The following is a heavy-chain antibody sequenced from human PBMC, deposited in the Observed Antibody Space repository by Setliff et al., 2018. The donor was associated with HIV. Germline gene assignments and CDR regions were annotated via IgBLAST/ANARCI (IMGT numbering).Heavy chain of an antibody. CDR3: ASGCLIGGSGPCRNFEF. V-gene: IGHV1-46*01. Sequence: GASVKVSCKASGYTFTSYYMHWVRQAPGQGLEWMGIINPSGGSTRYAQKFQGRVTMTRDESTSTVYMELSSLKSDDTAVYYCASGCLIGGSGPCRNFEFWGQGTLVTAPQ. J-gene: IGHJ4*02. D-gene: IGHD3-9*01. CDR2: INPSGGST. CDR1: GYTFTSYY.